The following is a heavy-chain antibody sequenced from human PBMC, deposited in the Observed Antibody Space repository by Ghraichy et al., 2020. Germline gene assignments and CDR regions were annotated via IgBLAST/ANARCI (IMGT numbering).Heavy chain of an antibody. Sequence: SETLSLTCAVYGGSFSGYYWSWIRQPPGKGLEWIGEINHSGSTNYNPSLKSRVTISVDTSKNQFSLKLSSVTAADTAVYYCARGLGRSTSSQQRNYYYMDVWGKGTTVTVSS. CDR1: GGSFSGYY. CDR2: INHSGST. J-gene: IGHJ6*03. CDR3: ARGLGRSTSSQQRNYYYMDV. D-gene: IGHD2-2*01. V-gene: IGHV4-34*01.